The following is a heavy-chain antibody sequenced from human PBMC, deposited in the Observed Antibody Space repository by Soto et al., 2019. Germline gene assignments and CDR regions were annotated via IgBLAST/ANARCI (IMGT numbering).Heavy chain of an antibody. D-gene: IGHD3-22*01. CDR1: GGTFSSYA. V-gene: IGHV1-69*13. CDR3: ARSFYYYDSSGHAFDI. J-gene: IGHJ3*02. Sequence: ASVKVSCKAAGGTFSSYAISWVRQAPGQGLEWMGGIIPIFGTANYAQKFQGRVTITADESTSTAYMELSSLRSEDTAVYYCARSFYYYDSSGHAFDIWRQGTIVTVSS. CDR2: IIPIFGTA.